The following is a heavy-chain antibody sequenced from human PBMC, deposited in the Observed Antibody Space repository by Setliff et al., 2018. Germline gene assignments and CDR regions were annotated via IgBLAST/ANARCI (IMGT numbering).Heavy chain of an antibody. CDR3: AGTPARGTTWLSPFDY. D-gene: IGHD5-12*01. Sequence: SETLSLTCTVSGDSISNYYWNWIRQPAGKGLEWIGRIYVTESTKYNPSLKSRVTLSMDTSKNQFSLKMTSVTAADTAMYYCAGTPARGTTWLSPFDYWGQGTLVTVSS. V-gene: IGHV4-4*07. J-gene: IGHJ4*02. CDR2: IYVTEST. CDR1: GDSISNYY.